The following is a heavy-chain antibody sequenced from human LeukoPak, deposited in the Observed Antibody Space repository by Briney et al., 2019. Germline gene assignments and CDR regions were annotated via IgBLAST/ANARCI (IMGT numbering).Heavy chain of an antibody. CDR2: IKQDGSEK. Sequence: GGSLRLSCAASGFTFSSYWMSWVRQAPGKGLEWVANIKQDGSEKYYVDSVKGRFTISRDNAKNTLYLQMNRLRAEDTALYYCARDGGSLHFDYWGQGTLVTVSS. CDR3: ARDGGSLHFDY. CDR1: GFTFSSYW. J-gene: IGHJ4*02. V-gene: IGHV3-7*01. D-gene: IGHD1-26*01.